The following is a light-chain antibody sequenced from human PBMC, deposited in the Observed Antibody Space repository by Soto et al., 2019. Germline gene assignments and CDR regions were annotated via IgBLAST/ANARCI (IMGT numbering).Light chain of an antibody. Sequence: EIVMTQSTATLSVSPGERATLSCRASQSVSSNLAWYKQKPGQAPRLLIYGASTRATGIPARFSGSGSGTELTLTISSLQSEDFAVYYCQQYNNWPRTFGQGTQVEIK. V-gene: IGKV3-15*01. CDR2: GAS. J-gene: IGKJ1*01. CDR3: QQYNNWPRT. CDR1: QSVSSN.